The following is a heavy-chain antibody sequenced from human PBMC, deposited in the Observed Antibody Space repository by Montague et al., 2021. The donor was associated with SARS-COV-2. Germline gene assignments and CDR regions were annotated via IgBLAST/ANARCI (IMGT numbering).Heavy chain of an antibody. D-gene: IGHD5-12*01. CDR1: GGPVNSGSDY. CDR2: IFYTGDT. CDR3: ARRGRKLLPVATTIGGFDI. V-gene: IGHV4-61*03. J-gene: IGHJ3*02. Sequence: SETLSLTCSVSGGPVNSGSDYWTWIRQPPGKGLEWIGYIFYTGDTKYNPSLKRRVTISVDTSKNHFSLKLSSVTAADTAVYYCARRGRKLLPVATTIGGFDIWGQGTMVTVSS.